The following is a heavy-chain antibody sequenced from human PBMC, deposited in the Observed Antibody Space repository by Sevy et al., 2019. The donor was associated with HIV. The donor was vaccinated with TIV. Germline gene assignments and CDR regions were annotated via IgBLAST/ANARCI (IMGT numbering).Heavy chain of an antibody. CDR2: ISVYNGKI. CDR1: GYTFISFG. D-gene: IGHD3-22*01. CDR3: ARRGAFDFDTSGFLSP. J-gene: IGHJ5*02. V-gene: IGHV1-18*01. Sequence: ASVKVSCKASGYTFISFGISWVRQAPGQGLEWVGWISVYNGKINYAQNFQGRVTVTTDTSTRTAYMELKSLRSDDTAVYYCARRGAFDFDTSGFLSPWGQGTLVTVSS.